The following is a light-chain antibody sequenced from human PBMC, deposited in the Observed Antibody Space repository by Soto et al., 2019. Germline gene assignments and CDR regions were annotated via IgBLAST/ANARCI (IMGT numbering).Light chain of an antibody. CDR2: GAS. V-gene: IGKV3-15*01. Sequence: ETVMTQSPVTLSVSPGEGATLSCRASQSVSSNLAWYQQKPGQAPRLLIYGASTRATGIPARFSGSGSGTEFTLTITTLQSEDFAVYYCQQYNNWPRTFGQGTKV. J-gene: IGKJ1*01. CDR3: QQYNNWPRT. CDR1: QSVSSN.